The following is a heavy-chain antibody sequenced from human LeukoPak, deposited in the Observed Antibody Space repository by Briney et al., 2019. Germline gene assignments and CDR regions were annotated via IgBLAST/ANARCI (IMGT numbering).Heavy chain of an antibody. CDR1: GFTFSSNA. V-gene: IGHV3-64D*06. CDR2: ITSDGIHT. Sequence: GGSLRLSCSASGFTFSSNAMHWVRRAPGKGLEYVSTITSDGIHTYYADSVKGRFTISRDNSKNTLYLQMSSLRAEDTAIYYCVKGFYISDYWGQGNLVTVSS. D-gene: IGHD2/OR15-2a*01. CDR3: VKGFYISDY. J-gene: IGHJ4*02.